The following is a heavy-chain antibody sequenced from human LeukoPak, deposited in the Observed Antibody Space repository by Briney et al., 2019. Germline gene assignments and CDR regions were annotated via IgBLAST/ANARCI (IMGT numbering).Heavy chain of an antibody. D-gene: IGHD2-15*01. CDR3: AKAGYCSGGSCYWFDY. V-gene: IGHV3-30*18. Sequence: GGSLRLSRAASGFTFSSYGMHWVRQAPGKGLEWVAVISYDGSNKYYADSVKGRFTISRDNSKNTLYLQMNSLRAEDTAVYYCAKAGYCSGGSCYWFDYWGQGTLVTVSS. CDR2: ISYDGSNK. CDR1: GFTFSSYG. J-gene: IGHJ4*02.